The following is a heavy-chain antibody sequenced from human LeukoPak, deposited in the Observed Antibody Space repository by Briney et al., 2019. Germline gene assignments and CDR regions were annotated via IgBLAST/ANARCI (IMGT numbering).Heavy chain of an antibody. Sequence: SETLSLTCTVSGGSISSYYWSWIRQPPGKGLEWIGYIYYSGSTNYNPSLKGRVTISVDTSKNQFSLKLSSVTAADTAVYYCARVSATMVRGVRVFDYWGQGTLVTVSS. D-gene: IGHD3-10*01. CDR3: ARVSATMVRGVRVFDY. J-gene: IGHJ4*02. CDR2: IYYSGST. CDR1: GGSISSYY. V-gene: IGHV4-59*01.